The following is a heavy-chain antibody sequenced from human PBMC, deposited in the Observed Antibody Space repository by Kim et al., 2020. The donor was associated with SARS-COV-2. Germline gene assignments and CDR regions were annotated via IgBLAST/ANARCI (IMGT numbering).Heavy chain of an antibody. Sequence: GGSLRLSCAASGFSFSTHWMHWVRQAPGKGLEWVADIKQDGREKYYGDSVKGRFTISRDNAKNSLYLQMNSLKVEDTAVYYCARDRYGDPGDWGQGSRVTVSS. CDR1: GFSFSTHW. CDR2: IKQDGREK. V-gene: IGHV3-7*01. CDR3: ARDRYGDPGD. D-gene: IGHD4-17*01. J-gene: IGHJ4*02.